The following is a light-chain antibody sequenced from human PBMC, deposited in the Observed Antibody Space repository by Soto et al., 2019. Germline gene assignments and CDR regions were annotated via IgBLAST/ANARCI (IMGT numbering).Light chain of an antibody. CDR1: SSDVGAYNY. Sequence: QSALTQPASVSGSPGQSITISCTGISSDVGAYNYVSWYQQHPGKVPKLMIYDVSNRPSGVSNRFSGSKSGNTASLTISGLQAEDEADYYCSSYTSSSTRVFGTGT. V-gene: IGLV2-14*01. J-gene: IGLJ1*01. CDR3: SSYTSSSTRV. CDR2: DVS.